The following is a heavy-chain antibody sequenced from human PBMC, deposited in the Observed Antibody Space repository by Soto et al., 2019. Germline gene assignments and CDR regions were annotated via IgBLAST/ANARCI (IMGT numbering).Heavy chain of an antibody. V-gene: IGHV3-33*01. D-gene: IGHD2-15*01. CDR3: ARRDSDYYYGMDV. J-gene: IGHJ6*02. Sequence: GGSLRLSCAASGFTFSSYGMHWVRQAPGKGREWVAVIWYDGSNKYYADSVKGRFTISRDNSKNTLYLQMNSLRAEDTAVYYCARRDSDYYYGMDVWGQGTTVTAP. CDR2: IWYDGSNK. CDR1: GFTFSSYG.